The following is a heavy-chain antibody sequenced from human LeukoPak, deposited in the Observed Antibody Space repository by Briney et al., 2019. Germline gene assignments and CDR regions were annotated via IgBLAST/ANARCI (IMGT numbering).Heavy chain of an antibody. CDR3: AREEMEVAGLQY. D-gene: IGHD6-19*01. J-gene: IGHJ4*01. CDR2: INREGRSA. V-gene: IGHV3-74*01. CDR1: GFTFSNYW. Sequence: PGGSLRLSCAASGFTFSNYWMYWVRQASGKSPVWVSRINREGRSATYADSVKGRFTISRANANNTLFLQMINLRVDDTAVYYCAREEMEVAGLQYWGQGTLVTVSS.